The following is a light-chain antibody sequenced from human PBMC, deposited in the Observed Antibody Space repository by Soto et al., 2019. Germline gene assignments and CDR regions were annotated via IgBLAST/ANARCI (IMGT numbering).Light chain of an antibody. CDR2: AAS. CDR3: QQYGSSPKT. Sequence: EIVLTQSPGTLSLSPGERATLSCRASQGVGSTYLAWYQQKPGQAPRLLIYAASTRATGIPDRFSGSGSGTDFTLTISRLEPEDFAVYYCQQYGSSPKTFGQGTKVDI. J-gene: IGKJ1*01. CDR1: QGVGSTY. V-gene: IGKV3-20*01.